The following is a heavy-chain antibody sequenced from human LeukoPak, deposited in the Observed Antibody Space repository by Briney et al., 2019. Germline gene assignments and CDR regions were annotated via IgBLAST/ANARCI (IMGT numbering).Heavy chain of an antibody. J-gene: IGHJ6*02. D-gene: IGHD4/OR15-4a*01. CDR3: ARHGAKTYYGMDV. V-gene: IGHV4-61*09. CDR2: IYYTGKT. Sequence: SQTLSLTCTVSGGSISSGSYYWSWIRQPPGKGLEWIGYIYYTGKTSYSPSLKSRVTISVDTSKNQFSLKLSSVTAADTAVYYCARHGAKTYYGMDVWGQGTTVTVSS. CDR1: GGSISSGSYY.